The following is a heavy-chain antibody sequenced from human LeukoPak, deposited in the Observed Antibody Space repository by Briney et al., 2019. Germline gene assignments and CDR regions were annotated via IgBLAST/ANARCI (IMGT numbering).Heavy chain of an antibody. CDR3: ARLLSGY. J-gene: IGHJ4*02. CDR2: INHSGST. Sequence: GSLRLSCAASGLTFSNAWMTWIRQPPGKGLEWIGEINHSGSTNYNPSLKSRVTISVDTSKNQFSLKLSSVTAADTAVYYCARLLSGYWGQGTLVTVSS. V-gene: IGHV4-34*01. D-gene: IGHD6-25*01. CDR1: GLTFSNAW.